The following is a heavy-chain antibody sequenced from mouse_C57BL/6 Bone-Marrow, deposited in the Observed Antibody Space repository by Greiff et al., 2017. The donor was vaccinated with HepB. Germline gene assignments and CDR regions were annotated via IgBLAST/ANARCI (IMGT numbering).Heavy chain of an antibody. CDR2: ISYDGSN. D-gene: IGHD1-1*01. CDR3: ARGGLGSFFDY. Sequence: VQLKQSGPGLVKPSQSLSLTCSVTGYSITSGYYWNWIRQFPGNKLEWMGYISYDGSNNYNPSLKNRISITRDTSKNQFFLKLNSVTTEDTATYYCARGGLGSFFDYWGQGTTLTVSS. CDR1: GYSITSGYY. V-gene: IGHV3-6*01. J-gene: IGHJ2*01.